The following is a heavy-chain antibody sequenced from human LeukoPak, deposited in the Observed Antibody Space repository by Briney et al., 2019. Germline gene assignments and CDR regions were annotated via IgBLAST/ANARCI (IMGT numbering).Heavy chain of an antibody. D-gene: IGHD2-2*01. CDR2: IIPIFGTA. CDR3: ARDRQLLPDHDGAFDI. Sequence: GASVKVSCKASGGTFSSYAISWVRQAPGQGLEWMGGIIPIFGTANYAQKFQGRVTITADESTSTAYMELSSLRSEDTAVYYCARDRQLLPDHDGAFDIWGQGTMVTVSS. CDR1: GGTFSSYA. J-gene: IGHJ3*02. V-gene: IGHV1-69*13.